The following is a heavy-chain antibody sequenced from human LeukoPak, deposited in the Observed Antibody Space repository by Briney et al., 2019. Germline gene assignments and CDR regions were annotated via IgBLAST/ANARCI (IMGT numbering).Heavy chain of an antibody. CDR3: ASGYSSGWWWFDP. CDR2: IYYSGST. Sequence: SETLSLTCTVSGGSISSYYWSWIRQPPGKGLEWIGYIYYSGSTNYNPSLKSRVTISVDTSKNQFSLKLSSVTAADTAVYYSASGYSSGWWWFDPWGQGTLVTVSS. J-gene: IGHJ5*02. V-gene: IGHV4-59*08. CDR1: GGSISSYY. D-gene: IGHD6-19*01.